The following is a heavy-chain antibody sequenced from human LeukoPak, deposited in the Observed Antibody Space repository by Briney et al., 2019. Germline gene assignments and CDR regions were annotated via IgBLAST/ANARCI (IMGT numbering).Heavy chain of an antibody. V-gene: IGHV3-48*01. CDR2: ISSSSSTI. Sequence: GGSLRLSCAASGFTFSSYWMNWVRQAPGKGLEWVSYISSSSSTIYYADSVKGRFTISRDNAKNSLYLQMNSLRAEDTAVYYCARSRAIYCGGDCYALDIWGQGTMATVSS. CDR3: ARSRAIYCGGDCYALDI. CDR1: GFTFSSYW. J-gene: IGHJ3*02. D-gene: IGHD2-21*02.